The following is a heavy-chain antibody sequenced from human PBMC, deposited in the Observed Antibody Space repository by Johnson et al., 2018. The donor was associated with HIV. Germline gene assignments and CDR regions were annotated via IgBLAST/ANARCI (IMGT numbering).Heavy chain of an antibody. CDR1: GFNVSSNY. Sequence: VQLVESGGALVQSGGSLRLSCAASGFNVSSNYMSWVRQAPGKGLEWVSLIYSGGTTYYTDSVKGRFTISRDNSKNTLYLQRNSLRDEDTAAYYCTRDPFPRFYAFDLWGQGTMVTVSS. CDR2: IYSGGTT. CDR3: TRDPFPRFYAFDL. V-gene: IGHV3-66*01. J-gene: IGHJ3*01.